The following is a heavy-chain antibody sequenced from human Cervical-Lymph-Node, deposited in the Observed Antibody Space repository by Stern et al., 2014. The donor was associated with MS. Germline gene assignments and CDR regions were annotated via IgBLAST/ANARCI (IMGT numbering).Heavy chain of an antibody. CDR1: GYTFTSYG. D-gene: IGHD3-22*01. V-gene: IGHV1-18*01. Sequence: QVQLVQSGAEVKKPGASVKVSCKASGYTFTSYGISWVRQAPGQGLEWMGWISAYNGNTNYAQKLQGRVTMTTDTSTSTAYMELRSLRSDDTAVYYCARLVYYDSSGYYDDYYYYGMDVWGQGTTVTVSS. CDR2: ISAYNGNT. J-gene: IGHJ6*02. CDR3: ARLVYYDSSGYYDDYYYYGMDV.